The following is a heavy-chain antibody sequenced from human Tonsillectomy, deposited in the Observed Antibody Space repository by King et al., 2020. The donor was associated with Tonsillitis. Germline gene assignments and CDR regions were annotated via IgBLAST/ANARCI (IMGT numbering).Heavy chain of an antibody. V-gene: IGHV1-18*04. CDR1: GYTFTTYA. CDR2: ITAYNGYT. CDR3: ARHSDSSGYWGDLDY. J-gene: IGHJ4*02. Sequence: VQLVQSGAEVREPGASVKVSCQTSGYTFTTYAISWVRQAPGQGLEWMGMITAYNGYTDYAQKFQGRVTMTTDTSTTTAYMELRSLRSADAAIYYCARHSDSSGYWGDLDYWGQGILVTVSS. D-gene: IGHD3-22*01.